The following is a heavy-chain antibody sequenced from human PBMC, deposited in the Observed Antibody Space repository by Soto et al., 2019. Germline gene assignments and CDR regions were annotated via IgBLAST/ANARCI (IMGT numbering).Heavy chain of an antibody. J-gene: IGHJ1*01. CDR3: ATAPPYSGSYYYFQH. CDR1: GYTLTELS. CDR2: FDPEDGET. Sequence: ASVKVSCKVSGYTLTELSMHWVRQAPGKGLEWMGGFDPEDGETIYAQKFQGRVTMTEDTSTDTAYMELSSLRSEDTAVYYCATAPPYSGSYYYFQHWGQGTLVTVSS. D-gene: IGHD1-26*01. V-gene: IGHV1-24*01.